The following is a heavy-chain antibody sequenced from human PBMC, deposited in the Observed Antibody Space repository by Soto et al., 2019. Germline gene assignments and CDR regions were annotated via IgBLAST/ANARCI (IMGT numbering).Heavy chain of an antibody. V-gene: IGHV3-23*01. Sequence: GGSLRLSCAASGFTFSIYAMNWVRQPPGKGLEWVSAISGSDGTANYADSVKGRFTVSRDNSKKMLYLQMNSLRAEDTALYYCAKDISRRSPEYFDSWGQGTLVTVSS. CDR1: GFTFSIYA. D-gene: IGHD3-9*01. CDR3: AKDISRRSPEYFDS. J-gene: IGHJ4*02. CDR2: ISGSDGTA.